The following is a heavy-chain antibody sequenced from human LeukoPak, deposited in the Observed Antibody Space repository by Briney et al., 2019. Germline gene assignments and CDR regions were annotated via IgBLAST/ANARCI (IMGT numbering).Heavy chain of an antibody. CDR2: INQSGST. J-gene: IGHJ5*01. CDR3: ARCDSGGWFFDS. Sequence: SETLSLTCAVSGWSFSGYSWNWIRQSPGKGLEWIGEINQSGSTKYNPSLKSRVTISIDTSKSQSSMRLNSVTAADTALYYCARCDSGGWFFDSWGQGALVTVSS. V-gene: IGHV4-34*01. D-gene: IGHD6-19*01. CDR1: GWSFSGYS.